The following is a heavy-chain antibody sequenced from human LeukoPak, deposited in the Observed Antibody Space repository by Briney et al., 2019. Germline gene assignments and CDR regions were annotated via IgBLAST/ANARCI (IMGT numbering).Heavy chain of an antibody. Sequence: PGGSLRLSCAASGFTFSDYYMSWIRQAPGKGLEWVSYISSSGSTIYYADSVKGRFTISRDNAKNSLYLQMNSLRAEDTAVYYCARDSPTPDDYVWGNYRPPLTGWGQGTLVTVSS. CDR2: ISSSGSTI. CDR3: ARDSPTPDDYVWGNYRPPLTG. J-gene: IGHJ4*02. CDR1: GFTFSDYY. V-gene: IGHV3-11*01. D-gene: IGHD3-16*02.